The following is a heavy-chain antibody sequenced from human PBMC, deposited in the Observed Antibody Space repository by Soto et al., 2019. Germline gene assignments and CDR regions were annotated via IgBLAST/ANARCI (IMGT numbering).Heavy chain of an antibody. Sequence: QLQLQESGPGLVKPSETLSLTCTVSGGSISSSSYYWGWIRQPPGKGLEWIGSIYYSGSTYYNPSLKSRVTISVDTSKNQFSLKLSSVTAADTAVYYCARHHTPRLITYYDFWSGHTSWFDPWGQGTLVTVSS. V-gene: IGHV4-39*01. J-gene: IGHJ5*02. CDR2: IYYSGST. D-gene: IGHD3-3*01. CDR1: GGSISSSSYY. CDR3: ARHHTPRLITYYDFWSGHTSWFDP.